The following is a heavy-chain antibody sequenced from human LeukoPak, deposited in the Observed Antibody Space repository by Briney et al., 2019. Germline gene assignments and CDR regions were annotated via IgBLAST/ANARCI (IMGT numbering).Heavy chain of an antibody. Sequence: GGSLRLSCAASGFTFSSYGMSWVRQAPGKGLEWVSGISGSGTSTYYADSVKGRFTISRDNSKNTLYLQMNSLRAEDTALYYCAKDYGPLSSYWGQGTLVTVSS. CDR3: AKDYGPLSSY. CDR2: ISGSGTST. CDR1: GFTFSSYG. J-gene: IGHJ4*02. D-gene: IGHD4-17*01. V-gene: IGHV3-23*01.